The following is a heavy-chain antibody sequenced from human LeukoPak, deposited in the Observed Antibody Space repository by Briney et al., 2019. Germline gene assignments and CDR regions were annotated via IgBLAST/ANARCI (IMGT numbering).Heavy chain of an antibody. J-gene: IGHJ4*02. Sequence: PGGSLRLSCEASPFIFSGHWLNWVRQTPGKGLEWVASIKEDGSERQYVDSVKGRFSISRDNTKGSLFLQLNSLRAEDTAVYYCAKASCGGDCYSLGYWGQGTLVTVSS. CDR2: IKEDGSER. CDR1: PFIFSGHW. V-gene: IGHV3-7*03. CDR3: AKASCGGDCYSLGY. D-gene: IGHD2-21*02.